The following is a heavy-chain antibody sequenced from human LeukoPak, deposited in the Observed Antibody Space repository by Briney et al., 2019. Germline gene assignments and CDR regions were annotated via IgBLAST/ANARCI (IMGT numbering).Heavy chain of an antibody. CDR3: ARDPGGIGTAAGTSFDY. Sequence: GGSLRLSCAASGFTFSTYSMNRVRQAPGKGLEWVSYISSSSSIIDYADSVKGRFTISRDNAKNSLHLQMNSLRAEDTALYYCARDPGGIGTAAGTSFDYWGQGTLVTVSS. D-gene: IGHD6-13*01. CDR2: ISSSSSII. J-gene: IGHJ4*02. V-gene: IGHV3-48*04. CDR1: GFTFSTYS.